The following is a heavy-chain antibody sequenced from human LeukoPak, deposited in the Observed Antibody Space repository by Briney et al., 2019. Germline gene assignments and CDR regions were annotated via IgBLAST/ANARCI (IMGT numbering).Heavy chain of an antibody. CDR3: ARKKAGEPFFDY. V-gene: IGHV4-4*02. J-gene: IGHJ4*02. Sequence: SETLSLTCAVSGGSISSGNWWSWVRPPPGKGLEWIGEIYHSGSTNYKPSLKSRVTISVDKSKNQFSLKLSSVTAADTAVYYCARKKAGEPFFDYWGQGTLVTVSS. CDR2: IYHSGST. D-gene: IGHD7-27*01. CDR1: GGSISSGNW.